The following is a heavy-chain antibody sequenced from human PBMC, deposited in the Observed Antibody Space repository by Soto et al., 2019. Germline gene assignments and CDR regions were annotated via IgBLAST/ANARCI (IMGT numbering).Heavy chain of an antibody. CDR1: GFTFSTYS. CDR3: ARYDSSGYYRPYDYYGLDV. CDR2: ISSSSSYI. V-gene: IGHV3-21*01. D-gene: IGHD3-22*01. Sequence: EVQLVESGGGLVKPGGSLRLSCAASGFTFSTYSMNWVRQAPGKGLEWVSSISSSSSYIYYADSVKGRFTTSRDNAKNSLYLQMNSLRAEDTAVYYCARYDSSGYYRPYDYYGLDVWGEVPTVTVSS. J-gene: IGHJ6*04.